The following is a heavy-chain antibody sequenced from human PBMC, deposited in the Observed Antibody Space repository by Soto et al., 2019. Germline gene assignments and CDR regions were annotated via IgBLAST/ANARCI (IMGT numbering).Heavy chain of an antibody. CDR1: GGSISSSSYY. J-gene: IGHJ4*02. Sequence: PSETLSLTCTVSGGSISSSSYYWGWIRQPPGKGLEWIGSIYYSGSTHYNPSLKSRVTISVDTSKNQFSLKLSSVTAADTAVYYCARQGGGYDFWSGYYCDYWGQGTLVTVSS. D-gene: IGHD3-3*01. V-gene: IGHV4-39*01. CDR3: ARQGGGYDFWSGYYCDY. CDR2: IYYSGST.